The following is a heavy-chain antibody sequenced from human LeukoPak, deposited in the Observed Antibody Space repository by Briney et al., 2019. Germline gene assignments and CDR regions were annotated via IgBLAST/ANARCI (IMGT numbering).Heavy chain of an antibody. V-gene: IGHV4-34*01. D-gene: IGHD2-2*01. Sequence: SETLSLTCTVSGGSISSYYWSWIRQPPGKGLEWIGEINHSGSTNYNPPLKSRVTISVDTSKNQFSLKLSSVTAADTAVYYCARGRSLGIVVVPATSDYWGQGTLVTVSS. CDR2: INHSGST. J-gene: IGHJ4*02. CDR3: ARGRSLGIVVVPATSDY. CDR1: GGSISSYY.